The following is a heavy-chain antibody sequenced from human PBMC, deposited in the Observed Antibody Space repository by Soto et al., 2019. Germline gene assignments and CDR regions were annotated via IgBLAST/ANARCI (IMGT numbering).Heavy chain of an antibody. CDR2: INTYNGNR. J-gene: IGHJ4*02. Sequence: QVQLVQSGAELRKPGASVKVSCKASGYSFSSYGINWVRQAPGKGLEWMGWINTYNGNRNYAQKFEDRVTMTTGTSTNTVYMELRSLKSDDTAIYYCARDRLRGYDSSGFYSWGQGTLVTVSS. CDR1: GYSFSSYG. D-gene: IGHD3-22*01. CDR3: ARDRLRGYDSSGFYS. V-gene: IGHV1-18*01.